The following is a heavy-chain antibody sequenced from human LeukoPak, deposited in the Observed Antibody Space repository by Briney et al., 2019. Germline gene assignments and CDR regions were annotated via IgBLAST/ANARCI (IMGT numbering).Heavy chain of an antibody. D-gene: IGHD1/OR15-1a*01. J-gene: IGHJ5*02. CDR2: INGDGSDT. CDR3: ARDPRNKGFDP. V-gene: IGHV3-74*01. CDR1: GFTFSGYW. Sequence: PGGSPRLSCAASGFTFSGYWMHWARQSPGKGLVWVSCINGDGSDTRYADSVKGRFTISRDNAKNTLYLQMNSLRVEDTAVYYCARDPRNKGFDPWGQGTLVTVSS.